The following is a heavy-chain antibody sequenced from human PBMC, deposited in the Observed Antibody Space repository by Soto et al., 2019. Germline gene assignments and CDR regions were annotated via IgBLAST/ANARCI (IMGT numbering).Heavy chain of an antibody. Sequence: LGESLKISCKGSRYTFSKYWIGWVRQTPGKGLEWMGMIYPGDSDARYSPSFEGQVTFSVDKSINTAYLQWNSLKASDTAMYYCARQGGEYNTMSDYWGQGTLVTVSS. CDR3: ARQGGEYNTMSDY. CDR2: IYPGDSDA. V-gene: IGHV5-51*01. D-gene: IGHD3-10*01. J-gene: IGHJ4*02. CDR1: RYTFSKYW.